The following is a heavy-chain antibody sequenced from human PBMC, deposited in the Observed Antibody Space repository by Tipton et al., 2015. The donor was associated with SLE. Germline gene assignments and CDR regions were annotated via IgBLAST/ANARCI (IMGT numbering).Heavy chain of an antibody. CDR2: IYSGGET. CDR1: GDSINNDNW. CDR3: AKDARDIVVVVAGTPSYYFDY. V-gene: IGHV3-53*05. Sequence: LSLTCAISGDSINNDNWWTWVRQAPGRGLEWVSVIYSGGETHYADSVKGRFTISRDNSKSTLYLQMDSLRAEDTAVYYCAKDARDIVVVVAGTPSYYFDYWGQGTLVTVSS. J-gene: IGHJ4*02. D-gene: IGHD2-15*01.